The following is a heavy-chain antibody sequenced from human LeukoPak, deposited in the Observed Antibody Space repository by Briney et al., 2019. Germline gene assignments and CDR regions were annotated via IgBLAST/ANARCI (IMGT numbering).Heavy chain of an antibody. CDR1: GFTFSSYG. D-gene: IGHD2-21*02. Sequence: PGGSLRLSCAASGFTFSSYGMSWVRQAPGKGLEWVSAISVMGGSTYYADSVKGRFTISRDNSKNTLYMQMNSLRAEDTAVYYCAKDSGFVVVTADYFDYWGQGTLVTVSS. CDR3: AKDSGFVVVTADYFDY. J-gene: IGHJ4*02. CDR2: ISVMGGST. V-gene: IGHV3-23*01.